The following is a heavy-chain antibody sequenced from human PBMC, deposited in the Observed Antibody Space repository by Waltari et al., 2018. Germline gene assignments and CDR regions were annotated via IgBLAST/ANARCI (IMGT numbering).Heavy chain of an antibody. CDR1: GFTFSRYW. D-gene: IGHD2-2*01. CDR2: INYDGSQK. CDR3: AKSRGFEY. Sequence: EVHLVESGGGLVQPGGSLRLSCGAFGFTFSRYWMSWVRQTPGKGLEWVANINYDGSQKYYVDSVKGRFSISRDNAKNSVYLQMNSLRVEDTAVYYCAKSRGFEYWGQGTLITVSS. J-gene: IGHJ4*02. V-gene: IGHV3-7*01.